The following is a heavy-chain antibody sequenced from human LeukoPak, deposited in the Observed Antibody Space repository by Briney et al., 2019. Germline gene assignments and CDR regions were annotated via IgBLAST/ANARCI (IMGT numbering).Heavy chain of an antibody. CDR1: GFTFSDYY. V-gene: IGHV3-11*01. J-gene: IGHJ4*02. D-gene: IGHD3-22*01. CDR2: ISSSGSTI. Sequence: GGSLRLSCAASGFTFSDYYMSWLRQAPGKGLEWVSYISSSGSTIYYADSVKGRFTISRDNAKNSLYLQMNSLRAEDTAVYYCANHYYDSSGYYSFDYWGQGTLVTVSS. CDR3: ANHYYDSSGYYSFDY.